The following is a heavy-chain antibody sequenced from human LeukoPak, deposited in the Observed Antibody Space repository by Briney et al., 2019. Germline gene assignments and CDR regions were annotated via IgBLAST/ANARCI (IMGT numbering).Heavy chain of an antibody. J-gene: IGHJ4*02. CDR1: GFPFSIYG. V-gene: IGHV3-33*01. Sequence: GSLRLSCAVSGFPFSIYGTDWARQAPGKGLEWVAITWYDGSDKYYGASVKGRFTISRDNSKNTLYLQMNSLRAADTAVYYCTILAVASDFDYWGQGTLVTVSS. CDR3: TILAVASDFDY. D-gene: IGHD6-19*01. CDR2: TWYDGSDK.